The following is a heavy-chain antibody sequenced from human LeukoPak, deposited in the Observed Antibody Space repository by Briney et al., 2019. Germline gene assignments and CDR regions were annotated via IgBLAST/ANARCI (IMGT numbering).Heavy chain of an antibody. CDR3: ARLAYCGGDCFWGYFQH. V-gene: IGHV1-18*01. D-gene: IGHD2-21*02. J-gene: IGHJ1*01. CDR1: GYTFTSYG. CDR2: ISAYNGNT. Sequence: GASVKVSCKASGYTFTSYGISWVRQAPGRGLEWMGWISAYNGNTNYAQKFQGRVTMTTDTSTSTAYMELRSLRSDDTAVYYCARLAYCGGDCFWGYFQHWGQGTLVTVSS.